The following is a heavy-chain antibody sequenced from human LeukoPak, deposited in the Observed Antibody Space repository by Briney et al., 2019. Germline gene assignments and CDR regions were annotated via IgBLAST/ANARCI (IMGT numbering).Heavy chain of an antibody. CDR3: ARDPVEDTATLLDY. CDR2: INPNSGGT. J-gene: IGHJ4*02. D-gene: IGHD5-18*01. V-gene: IGHV1-2*06. Sequence: ASVKVSCKASGYTFTGYYMHWVRQAPGQGLEWMGRINPNSGGTNYAQKFQGRVTMTRDTSTSTVYMELSSLRSEDTAVYYCARDPVEDTATLLDYWGQGTLVTVSS. CDR1: GYTFTGYY.